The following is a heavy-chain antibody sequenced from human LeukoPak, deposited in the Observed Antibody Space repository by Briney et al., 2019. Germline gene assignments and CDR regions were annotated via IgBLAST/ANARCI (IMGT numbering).Heavy chain of an antibody. D-gene: IGHD3-10*01. CDR1: GYTFTSYG. Sequence: VASVKVSCKASGYTFTSYGISWVRQAPGQGLEWMGWISAYNGNTNYAQKLQGRVTMTTDTSTSTAYMELRSLRSDDTAVYYCARVVAYYYGSPFDPWGQGTLVTVSS. CDR3: ARVVAYYYGSPFDP. V-gene: IGHV1-18*01. J-gene: IGHJ5*02. CDR2: ISAYNGNT.